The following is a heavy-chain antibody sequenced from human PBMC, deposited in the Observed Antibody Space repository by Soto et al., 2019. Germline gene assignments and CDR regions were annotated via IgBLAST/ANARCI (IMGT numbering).Heavy chain of an antibody. CDR1: GFTVSSNY. V-gene: IGHV3-53*04. J-gene: IGHJ3*02. Sequence: GGSLRLSCAASGFTVSSNYMSWVRQAPGMGLEWVSVIYSGGSTYYADSVKGRFTISRHNAKNTLYLQMNSLRAEDTAVYYCASEGWGNNAFDIWGQGTMVTVSS. CDR3: ASEGWGNNAFDI. CDR2: IYSGGST. D-gene: IGHD6-19*01.